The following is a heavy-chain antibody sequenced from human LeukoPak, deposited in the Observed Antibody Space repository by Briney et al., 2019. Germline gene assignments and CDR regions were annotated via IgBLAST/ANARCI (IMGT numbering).Heavy chain of an antibody. V-gene: IGHV1-18*01. Sequence: ASVKVSCKTSGYTFTSYGVRWVRQAPGQGLEWMGWISAYNGNTNYAQKIQGRVTMTTDTSTNTAYMELRSLRSDDTAVYYCARDPDGDYDFDFWGQGTLVTVSS. D-gene: IGHD4-17*01. J-gene: IGHJ4*02. CDR1: GYTFTSYG. CDR2: ISAYNGNT. CDR3: ARDPDGDYDFDF.